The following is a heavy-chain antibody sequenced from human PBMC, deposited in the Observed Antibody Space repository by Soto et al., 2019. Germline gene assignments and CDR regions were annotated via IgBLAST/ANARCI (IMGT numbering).Heavy chain of an antibody. Sequence: PSETLSLTCTVSGGSISSGGYYWSWIRQHPGKGLEWIGYIYYSGSTYYNPSLKSRVTISVDTSKNQFSLKLSSVTAADTAVYYCARGLHLGELSLLFDYWGQGTLVTVSS. CDR2: IYYSGST. D-gene: IGHD3-16*02. J-gene: IGHJ4*02. V-gene: IGHV4-31*03. CDR3: ARGLHLGELSLLFDY. CDR1: GGSISSGGYY.